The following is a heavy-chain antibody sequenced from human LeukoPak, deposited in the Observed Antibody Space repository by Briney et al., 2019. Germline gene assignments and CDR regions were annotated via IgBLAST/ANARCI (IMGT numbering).Heavy chain of an antibody. CDR2: ISVYNGNT. CDR3: ARHTGSLYDFWSGYIDY. D-gene: IGHD3-3*01. CDR1: GYTFTSYG. V-gene: IGHV1-18*01. J-gene: IGHJ4*02. Sequence: ASVKVSCKASGYTFTSYGISWVRQAPGQGLEWMGWISVYNGNTKYVQKFQGRVTMTTDTSTRTAYMELRSLRSDDTAVYYCARHTGSLYDFWSGYIDYWGQGTLVTVSS.